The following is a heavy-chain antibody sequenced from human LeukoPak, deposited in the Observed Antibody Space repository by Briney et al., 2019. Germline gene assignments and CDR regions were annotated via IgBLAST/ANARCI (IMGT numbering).Heavy chain of an antibody. J-gene: IGHJ4*02. V-gene: IGHV1-8*01. D-gene: IGHD3-16*01. Sequence: GASVKVSCKASGYTFTSYDINWVRQATGQGLEWMGWMNPNSGNTGYAQKLQGRVTMTTDTSTSTAYMELRSLRSDDKAVYYCAKGRMAGGGGEFDYWGQGTLVTVSS. CDR1: GYTFTSYD. CDR3: AKGRMAGGGGEFDY. CDR2: MNPNSGNT.